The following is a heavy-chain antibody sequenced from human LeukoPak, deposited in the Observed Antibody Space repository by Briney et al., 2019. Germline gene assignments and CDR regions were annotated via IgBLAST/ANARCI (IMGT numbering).Heavy chain of an antibody. CDR2: IYYSGST. D-gene: IGHD2/OR15-2a*01. V-gene: IGHV4-59*08. Sequence: SETLSLTCTVSGGSISSYYWSWIRQPPGKGLEWIGYIYYSGSTNYNPSLKSRVTISVDTSKNQFSLKLSSVTAADTAVYYCARQERIYNWFDPWGQGTLVTVSS. CDR1: GGSISSYY. J-gene: IGHJ5*02. CDR3: ARQERIYNWFDP.